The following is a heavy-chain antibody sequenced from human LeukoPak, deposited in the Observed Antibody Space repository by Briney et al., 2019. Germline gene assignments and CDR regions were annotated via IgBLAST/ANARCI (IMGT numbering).Heavy chain of an antibody. Sequence: GGSLRLSCAASGFTFSSYWMSWARQAPGKGLEWVANIREDGSEQYYVDSVKGRFTISRDNGQKSLYLQMNSLRAEDTAVYYCARDGGWYRDYWGQGSLVTVSS. CDR3: ARDGGWYRDY. V-gene: IGHV3-7*04. CDR2: IREDGSEQ. D-gene: IGHD6-19*01. CDR1: GFTFSSYW. J-gene: IGHJ4*02.